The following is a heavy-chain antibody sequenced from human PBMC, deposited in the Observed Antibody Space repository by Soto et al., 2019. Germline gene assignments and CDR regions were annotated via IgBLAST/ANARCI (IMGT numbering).Heavy chain of an antibody. Sequence: PGGSLRLSCAASGFTFSSYAMSWVRQAPGKGLEWVSAISGSGGSTYYADSVKGRFTISRDNSKNTLYLQMNSLRAEDTAVYYCAARSYSSSSGGAFDIWGQGTMVTVSS. J-gene: IGHJ3*02. CDR3: AARSYSSSSGGAFDI. D-gene: IGHD6-6*01. CDR2: ISGSGGST. CDR1: GFTFSSYA. V-gene: IGHV3-23*01.